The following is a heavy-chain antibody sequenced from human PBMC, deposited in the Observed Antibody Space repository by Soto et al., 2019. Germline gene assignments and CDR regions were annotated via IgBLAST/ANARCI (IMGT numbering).Heavy chain of an antibody. J-gene: IGHJ4*02. D-gene: IGHD6-13*01. CDR1: GFTFSDYY. Sequence: GGSLRLSCAASGFTFSDYYMSWIRQAPGKGLEWVSAISGSGGSTYYADSVKGRFTISRDNSKNTLYLQMNSLRAEDTAVYYCAIPPGIAAAGTNYWGQGTLVTVYS. CDR2: ISGSGGST. V-gene: IGHV3-23*01. CDR3: AIPPGIAAAGTNY.